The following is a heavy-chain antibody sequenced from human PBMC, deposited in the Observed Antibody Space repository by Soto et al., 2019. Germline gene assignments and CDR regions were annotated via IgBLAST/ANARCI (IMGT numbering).Heavy chain of an antibody. V-gene: IGHV3-30-3*01. D-gene: IGHD2-15*01. Sequence: QEQLVESGGGVVQPGRSLRLSCAASGFTFSSYAMYWVRQAPGKGLEWVAVISYDGSNRYYVDSVKGRFTISRDNSKNTLYLQMSSLRAEDTAVYYCSREGHSAYPNVFDIWGQGTMVTVSS. J-gene: IGHJ3*02. CDR1: GFTFSSYA. CDR2: ISYDGSNR. CDR3: SREGHSAYPNVFDI.